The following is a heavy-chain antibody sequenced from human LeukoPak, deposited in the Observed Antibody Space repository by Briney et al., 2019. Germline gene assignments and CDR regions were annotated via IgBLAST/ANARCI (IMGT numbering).Heavy chain of an antibody. J-gene: IGHJ4*02. CDR2: INPSGGST. CDR1: GYTFTCYY. V-gene: IGHV1-46*01. D-gene: IGHD3-22*01. CDR3: ARVQDYYDSSGCAGY. Sequence: GASVKVSCKASGYTFTCYYMHWVRQAPGQGLEWMGIINPSGGSTSYAQKFQGRVTMTRDTSTSTVYMELSSLRSEDTAVYYCARVQDYYDSSGCAGYWGQGTLVTVSS.